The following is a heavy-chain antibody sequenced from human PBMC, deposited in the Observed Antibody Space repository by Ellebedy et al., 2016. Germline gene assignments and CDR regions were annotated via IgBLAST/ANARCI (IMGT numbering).Heavy chain of an antibody. Sequence: SVKVSCXASGGTFSSYAISWVRQAPGQGLEWMGGIIPIFGTANYAQKFQGRVTITADESTSTAYMELSSLRSEDTAVYYCARPAADYYYYYGMDVWGQGTTVTVSS. J-gene: IGHJ6*02. CDR1: GGTFSSYA. CDR2: IIPIFGTA. D-gene: IGHD2-2*01. V-gene: IGHV1-69*13. CDR3: ARPAADYYYYYGMDV.